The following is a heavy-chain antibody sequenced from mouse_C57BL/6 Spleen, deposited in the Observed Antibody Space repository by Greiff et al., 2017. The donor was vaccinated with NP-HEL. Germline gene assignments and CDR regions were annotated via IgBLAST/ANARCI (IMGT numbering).Heavy chain of an antibody. CDR3: ARCYDYDWFAY. V-gene: IGHV5-17*01. D-gene: IGHD2-4*01. Sequence: EVQGVESGGGLVKPGGSLKLSCAASGFTFSDYGMHWVRQAPEKGLEWVAYISSGSSTIYYAETVKGRFTISRDNAKNTLFLQMTSLRSEDTAMYYCARCYDYDWFAYWGQGTLVTVSA. J-gene: IGHJ3*01. CDR2: ISSGSSTI. CDR1: GFTFSDYG.